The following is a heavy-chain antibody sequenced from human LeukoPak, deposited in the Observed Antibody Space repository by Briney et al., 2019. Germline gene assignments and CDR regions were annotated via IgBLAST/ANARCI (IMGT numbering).Heavy chain of an antibody. Sequence: ASVKVSCKASGYTFTSYAMHWVRQAPGQRLEWMGWINAGNGDTKYSQKFQGRVTITRDTSASTAYMELSSLRSEDTAVYYCARGLRDYGMDVWGQGTTVTVSS. CDR2: INAGNGDT. CDR1: GYTFTSYA. CDR3: ARGLRDYGMDV. V-gene: IGHV1-3*01. J-gene: IGHJ6*02.